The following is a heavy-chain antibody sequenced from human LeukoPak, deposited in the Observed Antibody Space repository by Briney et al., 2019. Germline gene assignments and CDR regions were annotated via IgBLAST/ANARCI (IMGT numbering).Heavy chain of an antibody. Sequence: SETLSLTCTVSGGSITNYYWSWIRQPPGKGLEWIGYIYYSGSTNYNPSLKSRVTISVDTSKNQFSLSLSSVTAADTAVYYCARATSYTGHLGWWGQGTLVAVSS. CDR3: ARATSYTGHLGW. V-gene: IGHV4-59*08. CDR1: GGSITNYY. D-gene: IGHD6-19*01. J-gene: IGHJ4*02. CDR2: IYYSGST.